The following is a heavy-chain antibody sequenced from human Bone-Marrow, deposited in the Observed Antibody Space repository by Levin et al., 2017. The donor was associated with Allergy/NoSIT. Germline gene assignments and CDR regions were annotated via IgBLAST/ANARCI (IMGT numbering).Heavy chain of an antibody. CDR1: GDSVSSDDYY. V-gene: IGHV4-30-4*01. J-gene: IGHJ6*02. Sequence: SETLSLTCTVSGDSVSSDDYYWNWIRQSPGKGLEWIGYIYYSGSTYYNPSLKGRAIISLDTSKNQFSLEVTSVTAADTAVYYCARVSVGATVYYYGLDVWGQGTTVTVSS. CDR2: IYYSGST. D-gene: IGHD1-26*01. CDR3: ARVSVGATVYYYGLDV.